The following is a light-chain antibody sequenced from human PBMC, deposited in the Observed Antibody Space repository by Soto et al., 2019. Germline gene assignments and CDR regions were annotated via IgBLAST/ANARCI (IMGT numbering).Light chain of an antibody. CDR2: GAS. Sequence: DIQMTQSPSSLSASVGDRVTITCRASQSITNYLNWYQQKPGKAPKLLFSGASNFHSGVPSGFSGSGFGTDSTPTISSLQPEDFATYFCQQTFLSPPTFGQGTKVEFK. V-gene: IGKV1-39*01. CDR1: QSITNY. CDR3: QQTFLSPPT. J-gene: IGKJ1*01.